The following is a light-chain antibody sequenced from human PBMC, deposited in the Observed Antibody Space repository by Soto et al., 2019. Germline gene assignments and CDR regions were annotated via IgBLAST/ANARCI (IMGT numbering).Light chain of an antibody. J-gene: IGKJ4*01. CDR1: QSLSSSF. V-gene: IGKV3-20*01. CDR2: SSS. Sequence: EIVLTQSPGTLSLSPGERAILSCRASQSLSSSFLAWYQQKPGQAPRLLIYSSSNRATGIPDRFSGGGSGTDFTLNISRLEPADFAVYYCQQYGRSPLTFGGGTKVEIK. CDR3: QQYGRSPLT.